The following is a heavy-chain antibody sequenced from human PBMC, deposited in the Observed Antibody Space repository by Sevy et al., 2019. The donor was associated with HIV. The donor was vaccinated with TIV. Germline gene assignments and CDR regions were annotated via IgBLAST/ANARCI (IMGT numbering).Heavy chain of an antibody. V-gene: IGHV3-11*01. Sequence: GGSLRLSCAASRFTFSDYYMSWIRQAPGKGLEWVSYISSGGTTMYYADSLKGRFTISRDNAKNSRYLQMNSLRAEDTAVYYCARVRYNYGSYSFDYWGQGTLVTVSS. J-gene: IGHJ4*02. CDR1: RFTFSDYY. D-gene: IGHD1-1*01. CDR2: ISSGGTTM. CDR3: ARVRYNYGSYSFDY.